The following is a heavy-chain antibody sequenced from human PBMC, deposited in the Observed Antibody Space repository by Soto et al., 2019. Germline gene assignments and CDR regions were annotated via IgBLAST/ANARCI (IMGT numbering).Heavy chain of an antibody. Sequence: PGGSLRLSCAASGFTFRNYAMTWARQAPGKGLEWVSSLLRSGSSAYYADSVRGRFSISSDTSANSLYLQMDNLRAADTAIYYCAKDAISGDGIWLMDSWGQGTVVTASS. CDR1: GFTFRNYA. J-gene: IGHJ5*02. CDR3: AKDAISGDGIWLMDS. CDR2: LLRSGSSA. V-gene: IGHV3-23*01. D-gene: IGHD4-17*01.